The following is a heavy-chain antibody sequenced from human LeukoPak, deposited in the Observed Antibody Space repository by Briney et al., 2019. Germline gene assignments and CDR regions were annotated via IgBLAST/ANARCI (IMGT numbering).Heavy chain of an antibody. J-gene: IGHJ4*02. CDR2: INPSGGST. Sequence: ASVKVSCKASGYTFTSYYMHWVRQAPGQGLEWMGIINPSGGSTSYAQKFQGRVTMTRDTSTSTVYMELSSLRSEDTAVYYCARDRYLGGSGSCSWAYWGQGTLVTVSS. CDR3: ARDRYLGGSGSCSWAY. D-gene: IGHD3-10*01. V-gene: IGHV1-46*01. CDR1: GYTFTSYY.